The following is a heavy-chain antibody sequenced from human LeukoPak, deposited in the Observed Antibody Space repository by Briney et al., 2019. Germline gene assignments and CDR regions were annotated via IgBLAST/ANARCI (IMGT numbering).Heavy chain of an antibody. V-gene: IGHV1-2*02. D-gene: IGHD5-12*01. J-gene: IGHJ4*02. CDR3: ARGIGYEPFDY. CDR1: GYTFTVYY. Sequence: RASVKVSCKPSGYTFTVYYMHWVRQALGQGLEWIGWNKPKSGGTKYAQKFQGRVTITRETSIRTAYMELSRLRSDDTAVYYCARGIGYEPFDYWGQGTLVTVSS. CDR2: NKPKSGGT.